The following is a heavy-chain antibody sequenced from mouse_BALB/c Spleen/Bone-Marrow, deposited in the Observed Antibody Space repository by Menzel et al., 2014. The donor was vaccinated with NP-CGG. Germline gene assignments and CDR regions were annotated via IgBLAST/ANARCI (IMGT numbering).Heavy chain of an antibody. CDR3: ARSSPYYGMDY. D-gene: IGHD6-1*01. J-gene: IGHJ4*01. CDR1: GFNIKDTY. Sequence: VQLQQSGAELVKPGASVMLSCTASGFNIKDTYMYWVKQRPEQGLEWIGRIDPANGNTKYDPRFQGKATITADTSSNTAYLQLNSLTSEDTAVYYCARSSPYYGMDYWGQGTSVTVSS. CDR2: IDPANGNT. V-gene: IGHV14-3*02.